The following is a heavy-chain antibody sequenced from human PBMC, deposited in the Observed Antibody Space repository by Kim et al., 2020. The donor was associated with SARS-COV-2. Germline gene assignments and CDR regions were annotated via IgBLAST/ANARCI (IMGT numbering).Heavy chain of an antibody. CDR2: MCYSGSA. D-gene: IGHD3-9*01. V-gene: IGHV4-59*13. CDR3: ACGGQYLGSLTGSARYF. J-gene: IGHJ4*01. CDR1: GGSISSCY. Sequence: SETLSLTCTVSGGSISSCYWNWIRQPPGQGLEWVGFMCYSGSANYNSNPKSRVTITVDTYTNQYHLSLRSMTAAAAAAYYCACGGQYLGSLTGSARYF.